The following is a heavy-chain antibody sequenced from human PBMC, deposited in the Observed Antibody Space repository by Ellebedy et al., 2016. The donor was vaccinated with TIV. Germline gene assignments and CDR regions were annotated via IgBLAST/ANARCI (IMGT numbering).Heavy chain of an antibody. J-gene: IGHJ6*03. V-gene: IGHV1-18*01. CDR2: ISAYNGNT. CDR3: ARAQGWYDGQYYYYYYMDV. D-gene: IGHD6-19*01. CDR1: GGTFSSYA. Sequence: ASVKVSCKASGGTFSSYAISWVRQAPGQGLEWMGWISAYNGNTNYAQKLQGRVTMTTDTSTSTAYMELRSLRSEDTAVYYCARAQGWYDGQYYYYYYMDVWGKGTTVTVSS.